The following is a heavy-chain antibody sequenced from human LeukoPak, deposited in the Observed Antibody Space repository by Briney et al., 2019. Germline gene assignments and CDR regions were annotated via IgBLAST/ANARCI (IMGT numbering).Heavy chain of an antibody. CDR1: GGTFGSYA. CDR3: ATSLDILTGYNDY. D-gene: IGHD3-9*01. CDR2: IIPIFGTA. J-gene: IGHJ4*02. Sequence: SVKVSCKASGGTFGSYAISWVRQAPGQGLEWMGRIIPIFGTANYAQKFQGRVTITTDESTSTAYMELSSLRSEDTAVYYCATSLDILTGYNDYWGQGTLVTVSS. V-gene: IGHV1-69*05.